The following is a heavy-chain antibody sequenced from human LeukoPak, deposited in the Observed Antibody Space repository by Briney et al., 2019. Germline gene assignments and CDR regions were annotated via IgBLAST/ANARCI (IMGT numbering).Heavy chain of an antibody. CDR1: GFTFSDHH. CDR2: ISGSGDNT. CDR3: AKGSYYDSSGSFYFDY. Sequence: PGGSLRLSCAVSGFTFSDHHMDWVRQAPGKGLEWVSGISGSGDNTYYADSVKGRFTISRDNSKNTLYVQVNSLGTEDTAAYYCAKGSYYDSSGSFYFDYGGQGTLVTVSS. D-gene: IGHD3-22*01. J-gene: IGHJ4*02. V-gene: IGHV3-23*01.